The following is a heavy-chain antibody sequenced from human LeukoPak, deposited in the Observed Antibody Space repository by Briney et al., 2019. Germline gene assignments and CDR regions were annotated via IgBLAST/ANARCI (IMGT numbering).Heavy chain of an antibody. CDR3: ARGGSYGHVNY. Sequence: SETLSLTCTVSGGSIRSRSYYWGWIRQSPGKGLEWIGNIYYSGSTYYNPSLKSRVTISVDTSKNQFSLKLSSVTAADTAVYYCARGGSYGHVNYWGQGTLVTVSS. V-gene: IGHV4-39*07. CDR2: IYYSGST. D-gene: IGHD1-26*01. J-gene: IGHJ4*02. CDR1: GGSIRSRSYY.